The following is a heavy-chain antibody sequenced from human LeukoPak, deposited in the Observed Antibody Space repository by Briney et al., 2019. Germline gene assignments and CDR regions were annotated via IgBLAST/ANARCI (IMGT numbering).Heavy chain of an antibody. D-gene: IGHD6-6*01. J-gene: IGHJ4*02. CDR1: GFRFSVYG. V-gene: IGHV3-30*03. Sequence: PGGSLRLSCEASGFRFSVYGMHWVRQAPGKGLEWVAVISYDGSNKYYADSVKGRFTISRDNSKNTLYLQMNSLRAEDTAVYYCARKSIAASGHPDYWGQGTLVTVSS. CDR3: ARKSIAASGHPDY. CDR2: ISYDGSNK.